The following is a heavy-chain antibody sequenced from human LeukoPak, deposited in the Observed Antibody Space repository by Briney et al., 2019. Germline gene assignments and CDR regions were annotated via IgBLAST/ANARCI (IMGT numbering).Heavy chain of an antibody. J-gene: IGHJ6*02. CDR3: ARGTYGSGSYYYHYNGMDV. V-gene: IGHV3-30*04. CDR2: ISYDGSNK. CDR1: GFTFSTYT. D-gene: IGHD3-10*01. Sequence: GGSLRLSCAASGFTFSTYTMHWVRQAPGKGLEWVAVISYDGSNKYYADSVKGRFTISRDNSKNTLYLQMNSLRAEDTAVYYCARGTYGSGSYYYHYNGMDVWGQGTTVTVSS.